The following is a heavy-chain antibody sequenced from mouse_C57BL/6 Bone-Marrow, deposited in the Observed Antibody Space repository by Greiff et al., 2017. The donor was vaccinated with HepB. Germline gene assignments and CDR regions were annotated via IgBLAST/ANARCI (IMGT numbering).Heavy chain of an antibody. V-gene: IGHV14-4*01. D-gene: IGHD4-1*01. CDR1: GFNIKDDY. CDR3: TAISRTGSFAD. CDR2: IDPENGDT. Sequence: VQLQQSGAELVRPGASVKLSCTASGFNIKDDYMHWVKQRPEQGLEWIGWIDPENGDTEYASKFQGKATITADTTSNTAYLQLSSLTSEDTAVYYCTAISRTGSFADWGQGTLVTVSA. J-gene: IGHJ3*01.